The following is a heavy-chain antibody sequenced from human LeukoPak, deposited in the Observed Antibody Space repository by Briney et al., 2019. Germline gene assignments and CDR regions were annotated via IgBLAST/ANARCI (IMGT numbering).Heavy chain of an antibody. Sequence: SETLSLTCTVSGGSMISYYLSWVRKSAGARLEWIGRIETTGSTNYNPSLKSRVTMSVGTSKNQFSLRLSSVTAADTAVYYCAVDDRGFDPWGQGTLVIVS. CDR3: AVDDRGFDP. V-gene: IGHV4-4*07. J-gene: IGHJ5*02. CDR1: GGSMISYY. D-gene: IGHD3-22*01. CDR2: IETTGST.